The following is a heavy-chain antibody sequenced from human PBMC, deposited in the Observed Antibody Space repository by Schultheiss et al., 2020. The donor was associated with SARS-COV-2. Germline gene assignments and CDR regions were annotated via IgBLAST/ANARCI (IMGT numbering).Heavy chain of an antibody. Sequence: SVKVSCKASKGTFSSYAISWVRQAPGQGLEWMGGIIPIFGTANYAQKFQGRVTITADESTSTAYMELSSLRSEDTAVYYCARDPGGYSYGTDYFDYWGQGTLVTVSS. CDR3: ARDPGGYSYGTDYFDY. CDR2: IIPIFGTA. V-gene: IGHV1-69*13. D-gene: IGHD5-18*01. J-gene: IGHJ4*02. CDR1: KGTFSSYA.